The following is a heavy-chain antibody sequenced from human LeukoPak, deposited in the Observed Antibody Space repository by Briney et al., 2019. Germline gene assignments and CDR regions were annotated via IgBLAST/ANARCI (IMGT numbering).Heavy chain of an antibody. J-gene: IGHJ4*02. V-gene: IGHV3-23*01. Sequence: PGGSLRLSCAASGFTFSNYGMSWVRQAPGKGLEWVSGISGSGGSAYYADSVKGRFTISRDNSKNTLYLQMNSLRAEDTAVYYCARSVVDAAFDYWGQGTLVTVSS. D-gene: IGHD2-2*01. CDR3: ARSVVDAAFDY. CDR2: ISGSGGSA. CDR1: GFTFSNYG.